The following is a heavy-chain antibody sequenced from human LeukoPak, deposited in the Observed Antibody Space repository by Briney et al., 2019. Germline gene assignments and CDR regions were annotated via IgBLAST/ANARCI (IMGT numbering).Heavy chain of an antibody. J-gene: IGHJ6*03. D-gene: IGHD3-3*01. CDR2: IYTSGST. Sequence: SETLSLTCTVSGGSISSYYCSWMRQPAGKGLEWIGRIYTSGSTNYNPSLKSRVTMSVDTSKNQFSLKLSSVTAADTAVYYCARATYYDFWSGYCYMDVWGKGTTVTVSS. CDR3: ARATYYDFWSGYCYMDV. CDR1: GGSISSYY. V-gene: IGHV4-4*07.